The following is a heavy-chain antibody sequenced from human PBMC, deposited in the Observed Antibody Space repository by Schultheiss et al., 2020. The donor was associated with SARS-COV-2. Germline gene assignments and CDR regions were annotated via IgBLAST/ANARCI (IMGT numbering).Heavy chain of an antibody. V-gene: IGHV3-23*01. CDR2: ISGSGGST. CDR3: ARTGDNSGYFGYLDS. CDR1: GFTFSSCA. D-gene: IGHD3-22*01. Sequence: GESLKISCATSGFTFSSCAVHWVRQAPGKGLEWVSAISGSGGSTYYADSVKGRFTISRDNYMNTLFLEMNSLRAEDTAVYHCARTGDNSGYFGYLDSWGQGTLVTVSS. J-gene: IGHJ4*02.